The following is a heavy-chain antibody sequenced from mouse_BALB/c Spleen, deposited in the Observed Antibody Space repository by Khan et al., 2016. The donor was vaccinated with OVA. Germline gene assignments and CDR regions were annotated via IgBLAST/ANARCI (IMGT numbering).Heavy chain of an antibody. J-gene: IGHJ3*01. V-gene: IGHV14-4*02. Sequence: VQLQQSGAELVRSGASVKLSCTASGFNIKDYYLHWVKQRPKQGLEWIGWIDPENGDTEYAPKFQGKATMTADTSSNTAYLQLSSLTSEDTAVNYCSRADVRFAYWGQGTLVTVSA. CDR2: IDPENGDT. CDR1: GFNIKDYY. CDR3: SRADVRFAY. D-gene: IGHD3-3*01.